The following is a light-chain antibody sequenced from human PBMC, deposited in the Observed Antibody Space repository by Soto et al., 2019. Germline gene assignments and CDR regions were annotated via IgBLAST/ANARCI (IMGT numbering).Light chain of an antibody. V-gene: IGKV3-20*01. CDR2: GAS. CDR1: QSVSISY. CDR3: QQYSSSPWT. J-gene: IGKJ1*01. Sequence: EIVLTQSPGTLSLSPGERATLSCRSSQSVSISYLAWYQQKPGQAPRLLTYGASNRATGNPDGFSGSGSGTDFTRSIHRLEPEDIAVYYCQQYSSSPWTFGQGTKVESK.